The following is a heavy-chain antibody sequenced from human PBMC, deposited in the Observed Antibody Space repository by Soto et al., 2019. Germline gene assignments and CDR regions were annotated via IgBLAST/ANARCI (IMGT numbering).Heavy chain of an antibody. CDR1: TFTVSAYY. V-gene: IGHV3-11*03. Sequence: QVQLLESGGGLVKPGESLRLSCAASTFTVSAYYMGWIRQPPGKGLEWISYISGDSIDTNHADSVKGRFTISRDNAKNSLYLQMHSLRAEDTAVYFCATGKQIRMADIWGQGTMVTVSS. CDR2: ISGDSIDT. D-gene: IGHD1-26*01. CDR3: ATGKQIRMADI. J-gene: IGHJ3*02.